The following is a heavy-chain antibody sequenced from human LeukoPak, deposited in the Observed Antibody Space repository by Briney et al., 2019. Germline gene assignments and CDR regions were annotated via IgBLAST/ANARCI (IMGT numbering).Heavy chain of an antibody. J-gene: IGHJ4*02. V-gene: IGHV1-24*01. Sequence: ASVKVSCKVSGYTLTELSMHWVRQAPGKGLEWMGGFDPEDGETIYAQKFQGRVTMTEDTSTDTAYMELSSLRSEDTAVYYCATVPAMVTRPNWRDYWGQGTLVTVSS. CDR1: GYTLTELS. D-gene: IGHD5-18*01. CDR3: ATVPAMVTRPNWRDY. CDR2: FDPEDGET.